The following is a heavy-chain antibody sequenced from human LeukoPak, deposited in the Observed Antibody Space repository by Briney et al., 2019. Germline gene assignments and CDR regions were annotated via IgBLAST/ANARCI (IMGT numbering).Heavy chain of an antibody. Sequence: SGGSLRLSCAASAFSLNTYNMNWVRQAPGKGLEWVSAISGSGGSTYYADSVKGRFTISRDNSKNTLYLQMNSLRAEDTAVYYCAREGYWGQGTLVTVSS. J-gene: IGHJ4*02. CDR3: AREGY. CDR2: ISGSGGST. V-gene: IGHV3-23*01. CDR1: AFSLNTYN.